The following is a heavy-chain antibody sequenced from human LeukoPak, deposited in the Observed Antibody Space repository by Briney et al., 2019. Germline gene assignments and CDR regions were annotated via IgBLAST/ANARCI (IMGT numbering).Heavy chain of an antibody. Sequence: GASVKVSCKASGGTFSSYAISWVRQAPGQGLEWMGGIIPIFGTANYAQKFQGRVTITADESTSTAYMELSSLRSEDTAVYYCARDRYSSSWYLWVFDYWGQGTLVTVSS. CDR1: GGTFSSYA. V-gene: IGHV1-69*13. J-gene: IGHJ4*02. CDR2: IIPIFGTA. D-gene: IGHD6-13*01. CDR3: ARDRYSSSWYLWVFDY.